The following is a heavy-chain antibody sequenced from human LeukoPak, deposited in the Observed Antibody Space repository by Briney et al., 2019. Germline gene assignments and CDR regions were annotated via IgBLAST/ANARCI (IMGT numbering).Heavy chain of an antibody. CDR1: GFTFSSYG. Sequence: GGSLRLSCAASGFTFSSYGMHWVRQAPGKGLEWVAVIWYDGSNKYYADSGKGRFTISRDNSKNTLYLQMNSLRAEDTAVYYCARDGSGYDFDYWGQGTLVTVSS. J-gene: IGHJ4*02. CDR2: IWYDGSNK. D-gene: IGHD5-12*01. CDR3: ARDGSGYDFDY. V-gene: IGHV3-33*01.